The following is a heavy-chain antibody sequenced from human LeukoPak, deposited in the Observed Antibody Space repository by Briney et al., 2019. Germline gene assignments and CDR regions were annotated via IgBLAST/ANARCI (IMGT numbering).Heavy chain of an antibody. CDR3: ARGRDSTAMVPYYFDY. D-gene: IGHD5-18*01. CDR2: IYSGDSDT. J-gene: IGHJ4*02. V-gene: IGHV5-51*01. Sequence: HGESLKISCKGSGYNFAKYWIAWVRQTPGKGLEWMGIIYSGDSDTRYSPSFQGQVTISADKSISTAYLQWSSLKASDTAMYYCARGRDSTAMVPYYFDYWGQGTLVTVSS. CDR1: GYNFAKYW.